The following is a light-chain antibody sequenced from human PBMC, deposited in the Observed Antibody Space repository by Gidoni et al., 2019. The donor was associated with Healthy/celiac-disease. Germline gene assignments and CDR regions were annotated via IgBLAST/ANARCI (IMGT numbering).Light chain of an antibody. V-gene: IGKV3-20*01. CDR3: QQYGSSPALT. CDR2: GAS. CDR1: QSVSSSY. J-gene: IGKJ4*01. Sequence: EIVLTPSPGTLSFSPGERATLSCRASQSVSSSYLAWYQQKPGQAPRLLIYGASSRATGIPDRFSGSGSGTDFTLTISRLEPEDFAVYYCQQYGSSPALTFXGGTKVEIK.